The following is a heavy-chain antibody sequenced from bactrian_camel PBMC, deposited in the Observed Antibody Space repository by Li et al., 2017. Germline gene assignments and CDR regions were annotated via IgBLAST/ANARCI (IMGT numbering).Heavy chain of an antibody. CDR1: GLPFSTYA. V-gene: IGHV3S31*01. D-gene: IGHD1*01. Sequence: VQLVESGGGLVQPGGSLRLSCVASGLPFSTYAMSWVRQAPGKGLEWVAAIWSSRSSTYYADSVKGRFTISQDSAKNTVDLQMDSLKPEDTGMYYCAARWGKCNGLETLFGYFGQGTQVTVS. J-gene: IGHJ6*01. CDR3: AARWGKCNGLETLFGY. CDR2: IWSSRSST.